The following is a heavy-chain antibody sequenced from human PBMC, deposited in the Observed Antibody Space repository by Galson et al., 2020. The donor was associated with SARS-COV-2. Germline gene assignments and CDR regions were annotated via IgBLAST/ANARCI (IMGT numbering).Heavy chain of an antibody. D-gene: IGHD3-22*01. CDR1: GGSISSSNW. V-gene: IGHV4-4*02. J-gene: IGHJ6*02. CDR3: AREETDYDSSGPVYYYYGMDV. Sequence: TLSLTCAVSGGSISSSNWWSWVRQPPGKGLEWIGEIYHSGSTNYNPSLKSRVTISVDKSKNQFSLKLSSVTAADTAVYYCAREETDYDSSGPVYYYYGMDVWGQGTTVTVSS. CDR2: IYHSGST.